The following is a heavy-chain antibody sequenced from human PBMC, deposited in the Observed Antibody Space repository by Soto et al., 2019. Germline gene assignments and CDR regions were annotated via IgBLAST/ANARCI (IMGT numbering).Heavy chain of an antibody. Sequence: ASVKVSCKASGYSFSTYQMHWVRQAPGQGLEWMGVINPSRGNTVYTQKFQARVTITRDTSTSTVYLELSSLRSEDTAVYYCTRGGALESGTYYWPFFCWGQGALVTVSS. CDR2: INPSRGNT. CDR3: TRGGALESGTYYWPFFC. V-gene: IGHV1-46*03. D-gene: IGHD3-10*01. J-gene: IGHJ4*02. CDR1: GYSFSTYQ.